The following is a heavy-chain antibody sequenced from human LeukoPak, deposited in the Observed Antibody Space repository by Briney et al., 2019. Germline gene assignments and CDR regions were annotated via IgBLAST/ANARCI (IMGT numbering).Heavy chain of an antibody. D-gene: IGHD2-8*01. CDR3: ADPGVGY. Sequence: GGSLSLSCVGSGFTFSNYWMTWVRQAPGKGLEWVANIKQNGSEESYVDSVKGRFTISRDNAKNSLYLQMNSLRVEDTAVYYCADPGVGYWGQGTLVTVSS. J-gene: IGHJ4*02. CDR2: IKQNGSEE. V-gene: IGHV3-7*01. CDR1: GFTFSNYW.